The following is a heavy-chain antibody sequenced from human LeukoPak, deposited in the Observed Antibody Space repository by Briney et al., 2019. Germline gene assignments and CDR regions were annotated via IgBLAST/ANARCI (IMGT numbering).Heavy chain of an antibody. D-gene: IGHD1-26*01. CDR3: ARDSGSYINFDY. CDR2: IIPILGIA. V-gene: IGHV1-69*04. Sequence: SVKVSCKASGGTFSSYAISWVRQAPGQGLEWMGRIIPILGIANYAQKFQGRVTITADKFTSTAYMELSSLRSEDTAVYYCARDSGSYINFDYWGQGTLVTVSS. CDR1: GGTFSSYA. J-gene: IGHJ4*02.